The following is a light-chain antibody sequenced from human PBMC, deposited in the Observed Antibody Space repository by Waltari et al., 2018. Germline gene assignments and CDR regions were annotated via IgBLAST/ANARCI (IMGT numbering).Light chain of an antibody. Sequence: DIQMTQSPSTLSASVGDRVTITCRASQSISGWLAWYQQKPGKAPKLLIYKASILESEVPSRFSGSGSGTEFALTINSLQPDDFATYYCQQYNSFSITFGQGTRLEIK. CDR3: QQYNSFSIT. CDR2: KAS. CDR1: QSISGW. J-gene: IGKJ5*01. V-gene: IGKV1-5*03.